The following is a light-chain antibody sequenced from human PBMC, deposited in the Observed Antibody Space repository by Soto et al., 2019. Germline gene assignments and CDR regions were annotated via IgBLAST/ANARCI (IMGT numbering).Light chain of an antibody. CDR3: SSYAGSNNPVI. V-gene: IGLV2-8*01. CDR2: EVS. CDR1: SSDVGGYNY. Sequence: QSVLTQPPSASGSPGQSVTISCTGTSSDVGGYNYVSWYQQHPGKAPKFLIFEVSRRHSGVPARFSGSTSGNTASLTVSGLQADDEADYYCSSYAGSNNPVIFGGGTKLTVL. J-gene: IGLJ2*01.